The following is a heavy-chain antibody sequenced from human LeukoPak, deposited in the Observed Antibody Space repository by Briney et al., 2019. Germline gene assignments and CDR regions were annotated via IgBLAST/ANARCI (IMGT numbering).Heavy chain of an antibody. CDR2: IYHSGST. CDR3: ATYYTIFDPFDY. Sequence: SETLSLTCTVSGYSISSGYYWGWIRQPPGKGLEWIGSIYHSGSTHFNPSLKSRVTISADTSKNQFSLKLSSVTAADTAVYYCATYYTIFDPFDYWGQGTLVTVSS. V-gene: IGHV4-38-2*02. J-gene: IGHJ4*02. D-gene: IGHD3-3*01. CDR1: GYSISSGYY.